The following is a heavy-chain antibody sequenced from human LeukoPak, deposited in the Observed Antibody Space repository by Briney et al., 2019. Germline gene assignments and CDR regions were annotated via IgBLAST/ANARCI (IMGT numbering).Heavy chain of an antibody. Sequence: GGSLRLSCAASGFTFSSYGMHWVRQAPGKGLEWVAVISYDGSNKYYADSVKGRFTISRDNSKNTLYLQMNSLRAEDTAVYYCAKESHYDILTGYYGGYMDVWGKGTTVTVSS. CDR3: AKESHYDILTGYYGGYMDV. D-gene: IGHD3-9*01. J-gene: IGHJ6*03. CDR2: ISYDGSNK. CDR1: GFTFSSYG. V-gene: IGHV3-30*18.